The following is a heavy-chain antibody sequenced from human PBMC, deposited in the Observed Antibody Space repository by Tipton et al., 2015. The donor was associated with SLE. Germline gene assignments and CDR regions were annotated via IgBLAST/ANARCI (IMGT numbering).Heavy chain of an antibody. J-gene: IGHJ5*02. CDR2: IYDSGST. Sequence: TLSLTCTVSGGSISSVNYYWSWIRQHPGKDLEWIGYIYDSGSTNYSPSLKSRVTISVATSKSQFSLKLSSVSAADTAVYYCAKGARWFDDFWSGYPLGNYFDPWGQGTLVTVSS. D-gene: IGHD3-3*01. CDR3: AKGARWFDDFWSGYPLGNYFDP. V-gene: IGHV4-31*03. CDR1: GGSISSVNYY.